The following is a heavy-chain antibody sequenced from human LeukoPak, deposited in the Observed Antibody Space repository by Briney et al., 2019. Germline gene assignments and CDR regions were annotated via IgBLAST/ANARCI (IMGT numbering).Heavy chain of an antibody. CDR2: INPNSGGT. V-gene: IGHV1-2*02. J-gene: IGHJ5*02. Sequence: GASVKVSCKASGYFFTSYEMNWVRQAPGQGLEWMGWINPNSGGTHYAQKFQGRVTMTSDTFISTVYMELNSLASDDTAVYYCARDVYGSGNNWFDPWGRGTLVTVSS. CDR3: ARDVYGSGNNWFDP. D-gene: IGHD3-10*01. CDR1: GYFFTSYE.